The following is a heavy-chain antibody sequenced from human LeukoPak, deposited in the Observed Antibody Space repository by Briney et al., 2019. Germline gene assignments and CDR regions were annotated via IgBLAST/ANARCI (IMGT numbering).Heavy chain of an antibody. CDR3: ARRRDLSGYDY. D-gene: IGHD3-22*01. Sequence: SETLSLTCAVYGGSFSGYYWSWIRQPPGKGLEWIGEINHSGSTNYNPSLKSRVTISVDTSKNQFSLKLSSATAADTAVYYCARRRDLSGYDYWGQGTLVTVSS. CDR1: GGSFSGYY. CDR2: INHSGST. J-gene: IGHJ4*02. V-gene: IGHV4-34*01.